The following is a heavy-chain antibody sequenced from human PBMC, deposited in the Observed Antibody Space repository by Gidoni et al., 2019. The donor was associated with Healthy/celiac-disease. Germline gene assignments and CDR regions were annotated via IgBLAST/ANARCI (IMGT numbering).Heavy chain of an antibody. Sequence: EVQLVESGGVLVQPGGSLRLSCAASGFTFSSYWRSWVRQAPGKGLEWVANIKQDGSEKYYVDSVKGRFTISRDNAKNSLYLQMNSLRAEDTAVYYCARDIGYDYGDIGLPRIWGQGTLVTVSS. V-gene: IGHV3-7*01. CDR1: GFTFSSYW. CDR2: IKQDGSEK. CDR3: ARDIGYDYGDIGLPRI. D-gene: IGHD4-17*01. J-gene: IGHJ4*02.